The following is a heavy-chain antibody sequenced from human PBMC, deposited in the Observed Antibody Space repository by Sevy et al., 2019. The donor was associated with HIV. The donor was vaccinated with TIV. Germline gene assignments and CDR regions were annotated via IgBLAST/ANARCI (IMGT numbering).Heavy chain of an antibody. V-gene: IGHV3-53*01. Sequence: GGSLRLSCAASGFTVSSNYMSWVRQAPGKGLEWVSVIYSGGSTYYADSVKGRFTISRDNSKNTLYLQMNNLRAEDTAVYYCAREHSGYENYYYYGMDVWGQGTTVTVSS. J-gene: IGHJ6*02. CDR2: IYSGGST. D-gene: IGHD5-12*01. CDR3: AREHSGYENYYYYGMDV. CDR1: GFTVSSNY.